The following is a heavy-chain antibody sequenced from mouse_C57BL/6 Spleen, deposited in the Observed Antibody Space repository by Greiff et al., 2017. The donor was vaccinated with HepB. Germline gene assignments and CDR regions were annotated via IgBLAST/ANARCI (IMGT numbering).Heavy chain of an antibody. CDR3: ARKTVRVDYDMDY. D-gene: IGHD1-1*01. CDR2: INPGSGDT. J-gene: IGHJ4*01. V-gene: IGHV1-54*01. Sequence: QVQLKQSGAELVRPGTSVKVSCKASGYAFTNYLIEWVKQRPGQGLEWIGVINPGSGDTNYNEKFKGKATLTADKSSSTAYMQLSSLTAEDSAVYFCARKTVRVDYDMDYWGQGTSVTVSS. CDR1: GYAFTNYL.